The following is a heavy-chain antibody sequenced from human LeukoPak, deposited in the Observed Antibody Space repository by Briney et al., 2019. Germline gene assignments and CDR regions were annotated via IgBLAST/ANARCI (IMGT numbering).Heavy chain of an antibody. J-gene: IGHJ5*02. CDR3: ARVSCGAPTCRGRDWFDP. D-gene: IGHD2-15*01. CDR2: IKADGSEK. CDR1: GFTFSSHA. Sequence: PGGSLRLSCAASGFTFSSHAMSWVRQAPGKGLEWVANIKADGSEKLYVDSVKGRFTISRDNAQNSVFLQMNSLRAEDTATYYCARVSCGAPTCRGRDWFDPWGQGTRVTVSS. V-gene: IGHV3-7*03.